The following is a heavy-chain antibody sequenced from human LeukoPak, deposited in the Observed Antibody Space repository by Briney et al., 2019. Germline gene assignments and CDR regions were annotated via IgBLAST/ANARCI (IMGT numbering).Heavy chain of an antibody. CDR1: GYTLTELS. Sequence: ASVKVSCKVSGYTLTELSMHWVRQAPGQGLEWMGRINPNSGGTNYAQKFQGRVTMTRDTSISTAYMELSRLRSDDTAVYYCAREDSSGWYGYLYYYYYYGMDVWGQGTTVTVSS. J-gene: IGHJ6*02. CDR2: INPNSGGT. D-gene: IGHD6-19*01. CDR3: AREDSSGWYGYLYYYYYYGMDV. V-gene: IGHV1-2*06.